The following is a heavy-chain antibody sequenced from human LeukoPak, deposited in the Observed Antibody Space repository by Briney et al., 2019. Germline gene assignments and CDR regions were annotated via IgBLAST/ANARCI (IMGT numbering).Heavy chain of an antibody. CDR3: AKDAPLFPRIIMAGGWFDP. CDR1: GFTFYDYA. J-gene: IGHJ5*02. CDR2: ISGDGTTT. D-gene: IGHD3-10*01. V-gene: IGHV3-43*02. Sequence: PGGYLRLSCAASGFTFYDYAMHWVRQAPGKGLEWVSLISGDGTTTYYADSVKGRFTISRDNTENSLYLEMNSLRSEDTAFYYCAKDAPLFPRIIMAGGWFDPWGQGTLVTVSS.